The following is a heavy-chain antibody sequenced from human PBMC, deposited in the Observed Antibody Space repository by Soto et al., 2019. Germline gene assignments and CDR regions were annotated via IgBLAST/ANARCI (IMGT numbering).Heavy chain of an antibody. CDR3: AKDLVAYTTGWQSPSGS. CDR1: GFTFRSYG. CDR2: ISYDGNKK. V-gene: IGHV3-30*18. J-gene: IGHJ5*02. Sequence: QVQLVESGGGVVQPGRSLRLSCAASGFTFRSYGMHWVRQAPGKGLEWVALISYDGNKKYYADSAKGRFTISRDNSNNTLFLQMSSLRADDTALYYCAKDLVAYTTGWQSPSGSWGQGMQVTVSS. D-gene: IGHD6-19*01.